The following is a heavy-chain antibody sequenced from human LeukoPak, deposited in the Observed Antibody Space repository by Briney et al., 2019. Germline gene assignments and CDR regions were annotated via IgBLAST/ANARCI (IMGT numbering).Heavy chain of an antibody. Sequence: GGSLRLSCAASGFTFSNYYMSWIRQAPGKGLEWVSYICSSGSNIYYADSVNGRFTISRDNAKNSLYLQMNSLRAEDTAVYYCARDRVVGAVAGSAFDTWGERTMVTVSS. J-gene: IGHJ3*02. CDR1: GFTFSNYY. V-gene: IGHV3-11*01. CDR2: ICSSGSNI. D-gene: IGHD6-19*01. CDR3: ARDRVVGAVAGSAFDT.